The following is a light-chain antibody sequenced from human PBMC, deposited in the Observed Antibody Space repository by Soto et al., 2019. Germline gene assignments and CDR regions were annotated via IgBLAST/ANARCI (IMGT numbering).Light chain of an antibody. CDR2: DAS. CDR1: QSISSW. J-gene: IGKJ1*01. Sequence: DIQMTQSPSTLSASVGDRVTITCRASQSISSWLAWYQQKPGKAPKLLIYDASSLESGVPSRFSGSGSGTEFTLYISSLQPDDFATYYCQQYNSYSAFGQGTKVEIK. V-gene: IGKV1-5*01. CDR3: QQYNSYSA.